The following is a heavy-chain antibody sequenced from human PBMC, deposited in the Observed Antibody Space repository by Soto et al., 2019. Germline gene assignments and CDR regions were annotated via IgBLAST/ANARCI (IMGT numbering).Heavy chain of an antibody. D-gene: IGHD3-3*01. CDR1: GGSISSNNYY. J-gene: IGHJ4*02. V-gene: IGHV4-39*07. Sequence: SETLSLTCTVSGGSISSNNYYWIRLRQPPGKGLEWIGEITHSGSTNYNPSLKSRVTISVDTSKNQFSLKLSSVTAADTAVYYCARARRRGHPLGVVLDYWGQGTLVTVSS. CDR2: ITHSGST. CDR3: ARARRRGHPLGVVLDY.